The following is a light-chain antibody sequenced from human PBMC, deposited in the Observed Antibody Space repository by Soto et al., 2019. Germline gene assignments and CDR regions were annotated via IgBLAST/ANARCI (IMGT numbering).Light chain of an antibody. Sequence: QSALTQPPSASGTPGQRVAISCSGSSSNIGSNAVNWYQQLPGAAPKLFIYKNNLRPSGVPDRFSGSKSGASASLAISGLQSEDESDYYCAAWDDSLKGLVFGGGTKLTVL. CDR1: SSNIGSNA. J-gene: IGLJ3*02. CDR2: KNN. CDR3: AAWDDSLKGLV. V-gene: IGLV1-44*01.